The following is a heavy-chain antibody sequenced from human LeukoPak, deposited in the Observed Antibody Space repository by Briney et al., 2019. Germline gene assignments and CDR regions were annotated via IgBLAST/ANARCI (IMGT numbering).Heavy chain of an antibody. CDR2: INYNGGIT. V-gene: IGHV3-64*01. Sequence: PGGSLRLSCAASGFTFSNYALHWVRQAPGKGLEYVSTINYNGGITYYANSVRGRLTISRDNSKNTLYLQMGSLRADDMAVYYCARSPSIVSAERYAFDIWGQGTMVTVSS. CDR1: GFTFSNYA. D-gene: IGHD5/OR15-5a*01. CDR3: ARSPSIVSAERYAFDI. J-gene: IGHJ3*02.